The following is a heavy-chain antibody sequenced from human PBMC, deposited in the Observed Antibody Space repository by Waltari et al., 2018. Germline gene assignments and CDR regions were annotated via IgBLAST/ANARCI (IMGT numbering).Heavy chain of an antibody. CDR2: IIPIFGTA. D-gene: IGHD5-18*01. V-gene: IGHV1-69*01. Sequence: QVQLVQSGAEVKKPGSSVKVSCKASGGTFSSYAISWVRQATGQGLEWMGGIIPIFGTANYAQKFQGRVTITADESTSTAYMELSSLRSEDTAVYYCASPFGGYSYGHRGYFDYWGQGTLVTVSS. CDR1: GGTFSSYA. CDR3: ASPFGGYSYGHRGYFDY. J-gene: IGHJ4*02.